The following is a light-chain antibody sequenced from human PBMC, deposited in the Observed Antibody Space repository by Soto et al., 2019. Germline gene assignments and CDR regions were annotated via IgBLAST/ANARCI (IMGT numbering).Light chain of an antibody. CDR2: DAS. CDR1: QTLANY. Sequence: EIVLTQSPATLSLSPGERATLSCRASQTLANYVAWYQQRPGQAPRLLIYDASNRATGIPARFSGSGSGTDFTLTISSLEPEDSAVYYCQQRSDSYTFGQGTTLEIK. V-gene: IGKV3-11*01. CDR3: QQRSDSYT. J-gene: IGKJ2*01.